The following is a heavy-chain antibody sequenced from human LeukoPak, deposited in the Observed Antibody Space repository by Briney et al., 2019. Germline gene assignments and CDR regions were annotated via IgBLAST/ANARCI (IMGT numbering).Heavy chain of an antibody. Sequence: SETLSLTCAVSGYSISSGLYWAWIRPPPGKGLEWIGSVFHSGNNSYNSSLKSRVTMIADTSKNQFSLRLRSVTAADTAVYYCARHVSFGTYYFDSWGQGTPFTVSS. V-gene: IGHV4-38-2*01. D-gene: IGHD3-16*01. CDR1: GYSISSGLY. CDR2: VFHSGNN. J-gene: IGHJ4*02. CDR3: ARHVSFGTYYFDS.